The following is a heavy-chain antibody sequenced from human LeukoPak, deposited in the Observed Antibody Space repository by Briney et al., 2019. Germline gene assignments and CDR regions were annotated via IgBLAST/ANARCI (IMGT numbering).Heavy chain of an antibody. D-gene: IGHD1-26*01. V-gene: IGHV3-21*01. CDR3: ASSEWELPPS. J-gene: IGHJ5*02. CDR1: GFTFSSYS. Sequence: GGSLRLSCAASGFTFSSYSMNWVRQAPGKGLEWVSSISSSSSYIYYADSVKGPFTISRDNAKNSLYLQMNSLRAEDTAVYYCASSEWELPPSWGQGTLVTVSS. CDR2: ISSSSSYI.